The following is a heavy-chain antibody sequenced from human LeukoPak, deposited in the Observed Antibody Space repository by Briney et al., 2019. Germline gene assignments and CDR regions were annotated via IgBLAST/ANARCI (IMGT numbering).Heavy chain of an antibody. V-gene: IGHV3-23*01. J-gene: IGHJ4*02. Sequence: GGSLSLSCAASGLTFSNYAMSRVRQAPGKGLEWVSTISSSGGSTNYVDSVKGRFTISRDNSKNTLYLQMNSLRAEDTAVYYCAKDHEGGRWDYFDYWGQGTLVTVSS. CDR1: GLTFSNYA. CDR2: ISSSGGST. CDR3: AKDHEGGRWDYFDY. D-gene: IGHD3-16*01.